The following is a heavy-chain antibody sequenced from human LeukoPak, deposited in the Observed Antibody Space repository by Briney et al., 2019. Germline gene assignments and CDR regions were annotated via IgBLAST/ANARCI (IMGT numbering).Heavy chain of an antibody. CDR2: ISRSGSTI. Sequence: PGGSLRLSCAASGFSFSDFYMSWIRQAPGKGLEWISYISRSGSTIYHADSVKGRFTISRDNAKNSLYLQMDSLRADDTAIYYCTKDASRFFVDAWGQGTLVTASS. J-gene: IGHJ5*02. CDR3: TKDASRFFVDA. CDR1: GFSFSDFY. V-gene: IGHV3-11*04. D-gene: IGHD3-3*01.